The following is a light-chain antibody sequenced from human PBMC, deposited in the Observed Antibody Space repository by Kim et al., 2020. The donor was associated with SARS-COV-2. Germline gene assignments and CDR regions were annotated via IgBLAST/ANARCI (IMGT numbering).Light chain of an antibody. J-gene: IGLJ3*02. CDR2: YDS. Sequence: GKTATMTCGGNNIGSKTVQWYQQKPGQAPVLVIYYDSDRPSGIPERFSGSNSGNTATLTISRVEAGDEADYYCQVWDSSSDHPGVFGGGTQLTVL. V-gene: IGLV3-21*04. CDR3: QVWDSSSDHPGV. CDR1: NIGSKT.